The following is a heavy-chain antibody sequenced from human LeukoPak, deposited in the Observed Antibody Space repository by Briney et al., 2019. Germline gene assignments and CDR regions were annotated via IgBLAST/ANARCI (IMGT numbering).Heavy chain of an antibody. CDR1: GFPFRAYG. V-gene: IGHV3-30*02. Sequence: PGGSLRLSCATSGFPFRAYGIHWVRQAAGKGLEWVAFIRYDGTSKYYIDSVKGRFSISRDTSMNTLSLQMNSLRDEDTAVYYCAKEDKGYSFGFDAFDTWGQGTMVTVSA. D-gene: IGHD5-18*01. CDR2: IRYDGTSK. CDR3: AKEDKGYSFGFDAFDT. J-gene: IGHJ3*02.